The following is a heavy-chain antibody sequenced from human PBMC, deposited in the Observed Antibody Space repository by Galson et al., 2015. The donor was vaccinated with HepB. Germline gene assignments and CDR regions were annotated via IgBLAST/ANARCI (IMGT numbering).Heavy chain of an antibody. V-gene: IGHV3-11*06. CDR2: ISSSSSST. CDR3: ARVGNHPDPTYYYDSSGYYSFDY. Sequence: SLRLSCAASGFTFSDYYMSWIRQAPGKGLEWVSYISSSSSSTNYVDSVEGRFTISRDNAKNSLYLQMNSLRAEDTAVYYCARVGNHPDPTYYYDSSGYYSFDYWGQGTLVTVSS. J-gene: IGHJ4*02. CDR1: GFTFSDYY. D-gene: IGHD3-22*01.